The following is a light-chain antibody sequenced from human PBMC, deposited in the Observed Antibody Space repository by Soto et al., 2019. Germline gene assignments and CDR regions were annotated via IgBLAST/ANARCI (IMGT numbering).Light chain of an antibody. J-gene: IGKJ5*01. Sequence: EIVLTQSPATLSFYPGERASLSCRASQSVRTYLSWYQQKPGQAPRLLIYDASNRATGIPARFSGSGSGTDFTLTISSLEPEDFAVYYCLQRSDWPPITFGQGTRLEIK. CDR2: DAS. CDR3: LQRSDWPPIT. V-gene: IGKV3-11*01. CDR1: QSVRTY.